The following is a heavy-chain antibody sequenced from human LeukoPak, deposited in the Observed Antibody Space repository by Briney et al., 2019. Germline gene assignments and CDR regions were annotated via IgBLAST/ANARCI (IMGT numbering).Heavy chain of an antibody. Sequence: GRSLRLSCAASGFTFGSYGMHWVRQAPGKGLKWVAVISYDGSNKYYADSVKGRFTISRDNSKNTLYLQMNSLRAEDTAVYYCAKRIVGPYFYYFDYWGQGTLVTVSS. CDR2: ISYDGSNK. V-gene: IGHV3-30*18. CDR1: GFTFGSYG. CDR3: AKRIVGPYFYYFDY. D-gene: IGHD1-26*01. J-gene: IGHJ4*02.